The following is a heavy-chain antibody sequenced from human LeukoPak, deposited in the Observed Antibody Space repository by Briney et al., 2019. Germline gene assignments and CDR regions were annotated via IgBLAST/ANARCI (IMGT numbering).Heavy chain of an antibody. J-gene: IGHJ4*02. CDR2: IYYSGTT. V-gene: IGHV4-59*01. CDR3: ARGVYIAAAQYGY. D-gene: IGHD6-13*01. Sequence: SETLSLTCTVSGGSISSYYWSWIRQPPGKGLEWIGYIYYSGTTNCNPSLKSRVTISVDTSKNQFSLKLSSVTAADTAVYYCARGVYIAAAQYGYWGQGTLVTVSS. CDR1: GGSISSYY.